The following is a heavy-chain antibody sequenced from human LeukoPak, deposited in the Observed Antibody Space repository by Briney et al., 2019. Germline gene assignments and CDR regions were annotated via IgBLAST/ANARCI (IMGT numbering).Heavy chain of an antibody. V-gene: IGHV1-46*01. CDR1: GYTFTSYY. J-gene: IGHJ4*02. CDR3: ARSNSSSFDY. D-gene: IGHD6-13*01. CDR2: INPSGGST. Sequence: ASVKVSCKASGYTFTSYYMHWVRQAPGQGLEWMGIINPSGGSTSYAQKFQGRVTMTRDTSISTAYMELSRLRSDDTAVYYCARSNSSSFDYWGQGTLVTVSS.